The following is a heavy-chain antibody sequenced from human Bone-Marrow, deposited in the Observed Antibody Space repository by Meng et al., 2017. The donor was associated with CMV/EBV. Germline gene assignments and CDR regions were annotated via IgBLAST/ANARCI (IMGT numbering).Heavy chain of an antibody. CDR3: GRANVVPRAFDI. CDR1: GGSFSGYY. CDR2: INHSGST. D-gene: IGHD2-2*01. V-gene: IGHV4-34*01. Sequence: SETLSLTCAVYGGSFSGYYWSWIRQPPGKGLEWIGEINHSGSTNYNPSPKSRVTISVDTSKNQFSLKLSSVTAADTAVYYCGRANVVPRAFDIWGQGTMVTVSS. J-gene: IGHJ3*02.